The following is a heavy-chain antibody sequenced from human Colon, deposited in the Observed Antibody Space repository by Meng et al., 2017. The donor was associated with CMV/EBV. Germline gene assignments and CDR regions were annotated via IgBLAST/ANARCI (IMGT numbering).Heavy chain of an antibody. CDR3: ARDAVVGPTSRSGIGYFDQ. CDR2: ISFDASNK. Sequence: GGSLGLSCAASGFSISPYAMQWVRQAPGKGLEWVAVISFDASNKRYADSVKGRFAISRDNSKDTLYLEMNSLRTEDTAVYYCARDAVVGPTSRSGIGYFDQWGQGTLVTVSS. J-gene: IGHJ4*02. CDR1: GFSISPYA. V-gene: IGHV3-30*01. D-gene: IGHD1-26*01.